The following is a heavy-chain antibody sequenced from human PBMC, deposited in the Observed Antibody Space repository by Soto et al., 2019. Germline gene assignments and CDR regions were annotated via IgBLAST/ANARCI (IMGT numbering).Heavy chain of an antibody. CDR3: ASKFGELLADAFDI. CDR1: NASISSRKW. D-gene: IGHD3-10*01. J-gene: IGHJ3*02. CDR2: IYHSGSI. Sequence: SETLSLTCTVSNASISSRKWWTWVRQTPGKGLEWIGEIYHSGSINHNPTLKSRITISLDNSKNQFSLKMTSVTAAVSAVYYCASKFGELLADAFDIWGQGTVVTVSS. V-gene: IGHV4-4*02.